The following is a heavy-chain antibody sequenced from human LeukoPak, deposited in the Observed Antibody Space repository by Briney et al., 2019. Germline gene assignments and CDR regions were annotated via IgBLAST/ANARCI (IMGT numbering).Heavy chain of an antibody. D-gene: IGHD6-19*01. V-gene: IGHV5-51*01. CDR3: ARHGSGQWRYYYGMDV. J-gene: IGHJ6*04. CDR2: IYPGESDT. Sequence: GESLKISRKSSGYSFTSYLIDWVRQIPGKGLEWMGIIYPGESDTRFSPSFQGQVTISANKSISIAYLQWSSLKASDTAMYYCARHGSGQWRYYYGMDVWGKGTTVTVSS. CDR1: GYSFTSYL.